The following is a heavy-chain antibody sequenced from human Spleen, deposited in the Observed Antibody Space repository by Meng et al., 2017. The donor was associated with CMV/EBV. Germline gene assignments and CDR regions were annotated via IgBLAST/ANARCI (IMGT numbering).Heavy chain of an antibody. V-gene: IGHV3-30-3*01. D-gene: IGHD3-10*01. CDR2: ISYDGSNK. CDR3: ARAMVRGASPYLGEYFQH. Sequence: VQLLESGGGLVQPGRSLRLSCAASGFTFSSYAMHWVRQAPGKGLEWVAVISYDGSNKYYADSVKGRFTISRDNSKNTLYLQMNSLRAEDTAVYYCARAMVRGASPYLGEYFQHWGQGTLVTVSS. CDR1: GFTFSSYA. J-gene: IGHJ1*01.